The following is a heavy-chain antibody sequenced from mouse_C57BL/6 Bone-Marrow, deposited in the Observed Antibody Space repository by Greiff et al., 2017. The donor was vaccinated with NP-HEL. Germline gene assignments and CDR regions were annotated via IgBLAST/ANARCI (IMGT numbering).Heavy chain of an antibody. CDR1: GYTFTSYW. V-gene: IGHV1-62-3*01. D-gene: IGHD2-4*01. CDR3: ARSGYDYEWFAY. J-gene: IGHJ3*01. Sequence: VQLQQPGADLVKPGASVKLSCKASGYTFTSYWMHWVKQRPGRGLEWIGRIDPNSGGTKFNEKFKSKATLTVDTSSSTAYMQLSSLTSEDSAVYYCARSGYDYEWFAYWGQGTLVTVSA. CDR2: IDPNSGGT.